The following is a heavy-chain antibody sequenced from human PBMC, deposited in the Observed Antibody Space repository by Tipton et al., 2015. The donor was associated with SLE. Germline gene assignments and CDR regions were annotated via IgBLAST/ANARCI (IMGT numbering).Heavy chain of an antibody. CDR3: ARGQEITTDYFGY. Sequence: TLSLTCTVSGDSITSDYWTWIRQPPGQGLEWIGSIHHSGSTYSTPSLKSRVTISVDTSKNQFSLRLRSVTAADTAVYYCARGQEITTDYFGYWGQGTLVTVSS. CDR1: GDSITSDY. V-gene: IGHV4-38-2*02. D-gene: IGHD1-14*01. J-gene: IGHJ4*02. CDR2: IHHSGST.